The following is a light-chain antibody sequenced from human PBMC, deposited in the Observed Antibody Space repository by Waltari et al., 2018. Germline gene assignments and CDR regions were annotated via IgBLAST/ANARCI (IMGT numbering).Light chain of an antibody. Sequence: SSELTQDPAVYVALGQTVRITCQGDRIRSYYATWYQQKAGQAPILVIYGQNNRPSGIPDRFSGSYSGRTASLTITGAQAEDEADYYCSSRDSGAHRHVFGTGTKVTVL. CDR1: RIRSYY. V-gene: IGLV3-19*01. CDR2: GQN. J-gene: IGLJ1*01. CDR3: SSRDSGAHRHV.